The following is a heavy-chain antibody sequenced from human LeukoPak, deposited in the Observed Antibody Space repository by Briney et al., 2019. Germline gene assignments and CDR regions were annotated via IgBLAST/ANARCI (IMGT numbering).Heavy chain of an antibody. CDR2: ISSGSRYT. J-gene: IGHJ3*02. CDR3: ARVRFAGPQAFDI. CDR1: GFTFSDYY. V-gene: IGHV3-11*06. D-gene: IGHD4/OR15-4a*01. Sequence: GSLRLSCAASGFTFSDYYMSWIRQAPGKGLEWVSYISSGSRYTNYADSVKGRFTISRDNAKNSLYLQMNSLRAEDTAVYYCARVRFAGPQAFDIWGQGTMVTVAS.